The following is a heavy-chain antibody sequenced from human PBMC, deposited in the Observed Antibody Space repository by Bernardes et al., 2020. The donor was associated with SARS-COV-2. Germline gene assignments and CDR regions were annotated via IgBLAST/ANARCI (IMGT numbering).Heavy chain of an antibody. D-gene: IGHD6-6*01. Sequence: GESLKISCKGSGYNFTSYWIGWVRQMPGKGLEWMGIIYPGDSDTRYSPSFQGQVTISADKSISTAYLQWSSLKASDTAVYYCAKDESSSAPLDPFDYWGQGTLVTVSS. V-gene: IGHV5-51*01. J-gene: IGHJ4*02. CDR3: AKDESSSAPLDPFDY. CDR1: GYNFTSYW. CDR2: IYPGDSDT.